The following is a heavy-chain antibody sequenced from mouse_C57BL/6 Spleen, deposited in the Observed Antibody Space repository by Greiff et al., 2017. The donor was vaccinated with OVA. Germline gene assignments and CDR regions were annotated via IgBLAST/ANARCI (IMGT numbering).Heavy chain of an antibody. CDR3: ARGDYGSSPWYFDV. D-gene: IGHD1-1*01. CDR2: IDPSDSET. J-gene: IGHJ1*03. V-gene: IGHV1-52*01. Sequence: VQLKQPGAELVRPGSSVKLSCKASGYTFTSYWMHWVKQRPIQGLEWIGNIDPSDSETHYNQKFKDKATLTVDKSSSTAYMQLSSLTSEDSAVYYGARGDYGSSPWYFDVWGTGTTVTVSS. CDR1: GYTFTSYW.